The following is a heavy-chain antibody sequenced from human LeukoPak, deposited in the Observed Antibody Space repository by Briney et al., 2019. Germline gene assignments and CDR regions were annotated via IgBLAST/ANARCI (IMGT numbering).Heavy chain of an antibody. CDR1: GYTFTSYD. J-gene: IGHJ3*02. D-gene: IGHD3-10*01. CDR2: MNPNSGNT. CDR3: AREYRRGSQRAPAFDI. Sequence: GASVKVSCKASGYTFTSYDINWVRQATGQGLEWMGWMNPNSGNTGYAQKFQGRVTMTRNTSISTAYMELSSLRSEDTAVYYCAREYRRGSQRAPAFDIWGQGTMVTVSS. V-gene: IGHV1-8*01.